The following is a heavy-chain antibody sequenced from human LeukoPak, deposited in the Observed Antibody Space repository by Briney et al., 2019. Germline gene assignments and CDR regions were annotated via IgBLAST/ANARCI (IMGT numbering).Heavy chain of an antibody. D-gene: IGHD2-2*01. Sequence: ASVKVSCKASGYTFTSYYMHWVRQAPGQGLEWMGIINPSGGSTSYAQKFQGRVTMTRDTSTSTVYMELSSLRSEDTAVYYRARWTAQDQTSDHTRGFDYWGQGTLVTVSS. CDR2: INPSGGST. CDR1: GYTFTSYY. J-gene: IGHJ4*02. CDR3: ARWTAQDQTSDHTRGFDY. V-gene: IGHV1-46*01.